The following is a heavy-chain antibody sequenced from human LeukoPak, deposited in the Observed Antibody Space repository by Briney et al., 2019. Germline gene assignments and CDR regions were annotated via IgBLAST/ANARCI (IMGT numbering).Heavy chain of an antibody. Sequence: ASVKVSCKASGYTFTGYYMHWVRQAPGQGLEWMGWINPNSGGTNYAQKFQGRVTMTRDTSISTAYMELSRLRSDDTAVYYCARDPAVLLDSWIQLWPTDAFYIWGQRTMVTVSS. CDR3: ARDPAVLLDSWIQLWPTDAFYI. D-gene: IGHD5-18*01. CDR1: GYTFTGYY. CDR2: INPNSGGT. J-gene: IGHJ3*02. V-gene: IGHV1-2*02.